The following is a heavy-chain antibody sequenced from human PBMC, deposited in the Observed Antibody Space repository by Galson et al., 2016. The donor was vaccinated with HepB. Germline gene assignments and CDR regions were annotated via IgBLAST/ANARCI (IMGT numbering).Heavy chain of an antibody. V-gene: IGHV1-18*01. CDR1: GYIFTRNG. Sequence: SVKVSCRASGYIFTRNGISWVRQAPGQGLEWLGWISTNSGSTNYAQKVQDRITMTTDTSTRTVYMELRSLTSDDTAVYYCARDANWNLDYWGQGTLATVSS. CDR2: ISTNSGST. CDR3: ARDANWNLDY. J-gene: IGHJ4*02. D-gene: IGHD1-1*01.